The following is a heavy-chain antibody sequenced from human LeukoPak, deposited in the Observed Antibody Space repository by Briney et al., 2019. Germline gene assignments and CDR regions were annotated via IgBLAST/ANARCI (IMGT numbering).Heavy chain of an antibody. CDR1: GGSIRIYY. Sequence: DTLSLTCTVSGGSIRIYYGSWIRQPPGKRMESLGKIYHSGNTNYNPSLKSRVTISIDTSKNQFALKVSSVTAADTAMYCCAREKAADGTNWGDYFDYWGQGTLVAVSS. J-gene: IGHJ4*02. D-gene: IGHD6-13*01. CDR2: IYHSGNT. V-gene: IGHV4-59*07. CDR3: AREKAADGTNWGDYFDY.